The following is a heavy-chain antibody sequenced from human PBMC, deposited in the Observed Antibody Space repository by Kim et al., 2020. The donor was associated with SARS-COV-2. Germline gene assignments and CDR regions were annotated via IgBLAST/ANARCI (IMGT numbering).Heavy chain of an antibody. V-gene: IGHV3-23*01. Sequence: GGSLRLSCTASGLTFSNYAMTWVRQAPGKGPEWVSGISDSGGSTNYADSVKGRFVIFRDHSKNMLNLQMNSLRAEDTAEYYCVFRASTGRVYWGQGTLVTVSS. CDR3: VFRASTGRVY. CDR1: GLTFSNYA. J-gene: IGHJ4*02. CDR2: ISDSGGST.